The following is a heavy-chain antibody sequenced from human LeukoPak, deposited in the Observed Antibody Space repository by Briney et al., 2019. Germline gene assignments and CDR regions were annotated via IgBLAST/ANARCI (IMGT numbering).Heavy chain of an antibody. CDR2: ISGSGGST. CDR3: AGGGDSVG. D-gene: IGHD2-21*02. V-gene: IGHV3-23*01. CDR1: GFTFSGHY. J-gene: IGHJ4*02. Sequence: GGSLRLSCAASGFTFSGHYIDWVRQAPGKGLEWVSAISGSGGSTYYADSVKGRFTISRDNSKNTLYLQMNSLRAEDTAVYYCAGGGDSVGWGQGTLVTVSS.